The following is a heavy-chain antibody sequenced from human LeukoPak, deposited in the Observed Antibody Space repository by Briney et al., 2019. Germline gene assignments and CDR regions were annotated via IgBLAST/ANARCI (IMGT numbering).Heavy chain of an antibody. J-gene: IGHJ5*02. Sequence: SETLSLTRTVSGGSISSSSYYWGWIRQPPGKGLEWIGSIYYSGSTYYNPSLKSRVTISVDTSKNQFSLKLSSVTAADTAVYYCAACSSTSWVKFDPWGQGTLVTVSS. CDR1: GGSISSSSYY. CDR2: IYYSGST. D-gene: IGHD2-2*01. V-gene: IGHV4-39*07. CDR3: AACSSTSWVKFDP.